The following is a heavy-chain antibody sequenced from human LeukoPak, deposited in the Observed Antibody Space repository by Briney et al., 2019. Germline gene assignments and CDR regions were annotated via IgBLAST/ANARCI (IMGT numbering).Heavy chain of an antibody. CDR2: ISGSGGST. CDR1: GFTFSSYA. V-gene: IGHV3-23*01. D-gene: IGHD3-3*01. Sequence: GGSLRLSCAASGFTFSSYAMSWVRQAPGKGLEWVSAISGSGGSTYYADSVKGRFTISRDNSKNTLYLQMNSLRAEDTAVYYCARDHRYYDFWSGIFDYWGQGTLVTVSS. CDR3: ARDHRYYDFWSGIFDY. J-gene: IGHJ4*02.